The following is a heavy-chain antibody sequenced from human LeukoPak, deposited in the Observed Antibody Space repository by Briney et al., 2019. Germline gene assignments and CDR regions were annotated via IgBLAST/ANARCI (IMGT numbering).Heavy chain of an antibody. CDR2: ITASAAST. V-gene: IGHV3-23*01. J-gene: IGHJ6*02. CDR1: GFTFSNNA. Sequence: GGSLRLSCAASGFTFSNNAMGWVRQAPGKGLEWVSAITASAASTYYADSVKGRFTISRDNAKNSLYLQMNSLRAEDTAVYYCARDPPHGMDVWGQGTTVTVSS. CDR3: ARDPPHGMDV.